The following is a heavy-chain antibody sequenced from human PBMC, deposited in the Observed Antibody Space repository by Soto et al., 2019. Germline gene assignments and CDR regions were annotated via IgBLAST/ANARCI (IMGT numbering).Heavy chain of an antibody. Sequence: PGGSLRLSCAASGFTFDDYAMHWVRQAPGKGLEWVSGISWNSGSIGYADSVKGRFTISRDNAKNSLYLQMNSLRAEDTALYYCAKDNLVRGVIYYRMDVWGQGTTVTVSS. CDR2: ISWNSGSI. J-gene: IGHJ6*02. CDR1: GFTFDDYA. V-gene: IGHV3-9*01. D-gene: IGHD3-10*01. CDR3: AKDNLVRGVIYYRMDV.